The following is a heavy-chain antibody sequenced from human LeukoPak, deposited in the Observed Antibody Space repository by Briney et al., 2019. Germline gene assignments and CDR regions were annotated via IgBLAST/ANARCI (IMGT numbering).Heavy chain of an antibody. CDR1: GGSISSSNW. V-gene: IGHV4-4*02. J-gene: IGHJ3*02. Sequence: SETLSLTCAVSGGSISSSNWWSWVRQPPGKGLEWIGEIYHSGSTNYNPSLKSRVTISVDKSKNQFSLKLSSVTAADTAVYYCASAPLRIVGAIRDALDIWGQGTMVTVSS. CDR3: ASAPLRIVGAIRDALDI. D-gene: IGHD1-26*01. CDR2: IYHSGST.